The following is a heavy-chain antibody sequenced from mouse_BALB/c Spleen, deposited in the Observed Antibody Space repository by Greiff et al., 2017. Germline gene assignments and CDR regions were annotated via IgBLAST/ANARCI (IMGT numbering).Heavy chain of an antibody. V-gene: IGHV5-4*02. D-gene: IGHD2-12*01. CDR3: ASYDYAMDY. J-gene: IGHJ4*01. Sequence: DVHLVESGGGLVKPGGSLKLSCAASGFTFSDYYMYWVRQTPEKRLEWVATISDGGSYTYYPDSVKGRFTISRDNAKNNLYLQMSSLKSEDTAMYYCASYDYAMDYWGQGTSVTVSS. CDR1: GFTFSDYY. CDR2: ISDGGSYT.